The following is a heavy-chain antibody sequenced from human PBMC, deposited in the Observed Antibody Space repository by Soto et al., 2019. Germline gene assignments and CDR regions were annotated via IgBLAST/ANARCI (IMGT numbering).Heavy chain of an antibody. J-gene: IGHJ2*01. CDR1: GFTFNKHW. CDR3: VRDVNGGYFDL. V-gene: IGHV3-7*05. Sequence: EVYLVESGGGLVQPGGSLRLSCAASGFTFNKHWMAWVRQAPGKGLEWVANMNADGSEIYYVDSVKGRFTISRDNAKNSLYLQMNSLRGEDTAVYYCVRDVNGGYFDLWGRGALVTVSS. CDR2: MNADGSEI.